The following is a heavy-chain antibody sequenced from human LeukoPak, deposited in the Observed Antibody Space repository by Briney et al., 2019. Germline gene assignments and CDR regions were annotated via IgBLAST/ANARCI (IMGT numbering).Heavy chain of an antibody. CDR3: AKSPNSGNYYYYMDV. V-gene: IGHV3-33*06. CDR2: IWHDGTNR. CDR1: GFTFAAFC. D-gene: IGHD1-26*01. Sequence: PGRSLRLSCAASGFTFAAFCMHWVRQAPGMGLEFVAGIWHDGTNRHYADSLKGRFNISRDTSKDTVFRQVSSLRAEDSAVYYCAKSPNSGNYYYYMDVWGKGTTVTVSS. J-gene: IGHJ6*03.